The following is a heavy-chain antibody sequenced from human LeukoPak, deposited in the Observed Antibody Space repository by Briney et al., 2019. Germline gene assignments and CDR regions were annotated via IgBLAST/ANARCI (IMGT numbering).Heavy chain of an antibody. J-gene: IGHJ5*02. V-gene: IGHV3-23*01. CDR1: GVFFSSSA. CDR2: MRGKGDKT. CDR3: AKGQERDDGVFASRRQRTLVGDP. Sequence: PPGCLLLSCSASGVFFSSSAVIWGRQAAAGGREGGSSMRGKGDKTHYADSVTGRYTITRDNSKNTLYLQMNSLRGQDSAIYYCAKGQERDDGVFASRRQRTLVGDP. D-gene: IGHD1-1*01.